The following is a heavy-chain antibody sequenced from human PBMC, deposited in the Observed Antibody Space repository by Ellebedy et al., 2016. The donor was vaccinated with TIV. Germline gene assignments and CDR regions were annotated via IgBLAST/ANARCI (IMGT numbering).Heavy chain of an antibody. CDR1: GYSISSGYY. J-gene: IGHJ4*02. D-gene: IGHD6-13*01. Sequence: SETLSLTCSVSGYSISSGYYWGWIRQPPGKGLEWIGSMYYSGSTYYNPSLKSRVTISVDTSKNQFSLKLSSVTAADTAVYYCARGRIAAAGTLYVYWGQGTLVTVSS. CDR2: MYYSGST. V-gene: IGHV4-38-2*02. CDR3: ARGRIAAAGTLYVY.